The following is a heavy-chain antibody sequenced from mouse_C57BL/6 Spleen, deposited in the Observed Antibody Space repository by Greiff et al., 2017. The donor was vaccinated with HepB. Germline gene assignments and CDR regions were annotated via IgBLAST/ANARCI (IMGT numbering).Heavy chain of an antibody. V-gene: IGHV1-80*01. D-gene: IGHD1-1*01. CDR2: IYPGDGDT. CDR3: ARRIYYYGSIDV. J-gene: IGHJ1*03. Sequence: VQLQQSGAELVKPGASVKISCKASGYAFSSYWMNWVKQRPGKGLEWIGRIYPGDGDTNYNGKFKGKATLTADKSSSTAYMQLSSLTSEDSAVYFCARRIYYYGSIDVWGTGTTVTVSS. CDR1: GYAFSSYW.